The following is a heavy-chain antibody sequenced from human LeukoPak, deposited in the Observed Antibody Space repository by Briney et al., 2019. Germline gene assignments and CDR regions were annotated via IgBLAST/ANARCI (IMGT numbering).Heavy chain of an antibody. V-gene: IGHV3-23*01. Sequence: GGSLRLSCAASGFTFSTYAMTWVRQAPGKGLEWVSSLTGNGGSAYYADSVKGRFTISRDNSKNTLYLQMNSLRAEDTPVYHCARDSGSYLQPTDYWGQGTLVTVSS. CDR1: GFTFSTYA. CDR2: LTGNGGSA. CDR3: ARDSGSYLQPTDY. D-gene: IGHD1-26*01. J-gene: IGHJ4*02.